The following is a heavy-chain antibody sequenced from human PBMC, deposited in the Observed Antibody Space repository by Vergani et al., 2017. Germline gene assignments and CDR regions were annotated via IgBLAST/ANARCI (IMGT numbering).Heavy chain of an antibody. CDR2: IDHTGRP. CDR3: ARVNTETNGHLYYYYYMDV. Sequence: QVQLQQWGGGLLKPSETLSLTCVVNGGYFTSYHWTWIRQSPGEGLEWVGDIDHTGRPDYNPSLKSRLSMSVDKSRNQFSLTLNAVTATDTAIYFCARVNTETNGHLYYYYYMDVWGQGTAVTGS. J-gene: IGHJ6*03. D-gene: IGHD4-11*01. V-gene: IGHV4-34*01. CDR1: GGYFTSYH.